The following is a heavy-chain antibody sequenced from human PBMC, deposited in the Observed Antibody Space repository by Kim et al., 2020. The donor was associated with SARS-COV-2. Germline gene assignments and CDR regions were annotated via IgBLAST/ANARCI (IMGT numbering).Heavy chain of an antibody. Sequence: SETLSLTCTVSGGSISSYYWSWIRQPPGKGLEWIGYIYYSGSTNYNPSLKSRVTIPVDTSKNQFSLKLSSVTAADTAVYYCARVKRDYDSSGHPGWFDPWGQGALVTVSS. CDR1: GGSISSYY. V-gene: IGHV4-59*01. D-gene: IGHD3-22*01. CDR3: ARVKRDYDSSGHPGWFDP. J-gene: IGHJ5*02. CDR2: IYYSGST.